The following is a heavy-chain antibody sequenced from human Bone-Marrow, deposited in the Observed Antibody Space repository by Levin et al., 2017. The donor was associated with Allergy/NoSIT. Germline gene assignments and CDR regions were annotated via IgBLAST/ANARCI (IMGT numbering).Heavy chain of an antibody. D-gene: IGHD6-19*01. V-gene: IGHV3-7*04. CDR2: IKQEGSEK. CDR3: AGGLGWLIDS. CDR1: GFTFSTYW. J-gene: IGHJ4*02. Sequence: GESLKISCTASGFTFSTYWMNWVRQAPGKGLEWVANIKQEGSEKRYVDSVKGRFTISRDNAKNSLYLQMNSLRAEDTAVYYCAGGLGWLIDSWGQGTLVTVSS.